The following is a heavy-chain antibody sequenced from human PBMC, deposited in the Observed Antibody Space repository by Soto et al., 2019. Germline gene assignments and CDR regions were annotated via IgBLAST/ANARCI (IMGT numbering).Heavy chain of an antibody. Sequence: GGSLRLSCAASGFTFSSSAMHWVRQAPGKGLEYVSAITSDGGRTYYANSVKGRFTISRDNSENTLYLQMGSLRAEDMAVYYCARVGGDYWGQGTLVTVS. D-gene: IGHD3-16*01. V-gene: IGHV3-64*01. CDR2: ITSDGGRT. CDR1: GFTFSSSA. CDR3: ARVGGDY. J-gene: IGHJ4*02.